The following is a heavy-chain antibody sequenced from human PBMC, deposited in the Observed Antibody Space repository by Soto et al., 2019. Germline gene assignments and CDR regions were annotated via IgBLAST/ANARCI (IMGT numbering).Heavy chain of an antibody. V-gene: IGHV4-4*07. D-gene: IGHD6-13*01. CDR3: ASLYSSSFTGYFDY. Sequence: QVQLQESGPGLVKPSETLSLTCTVSGGSISSYYWSRIRQPAGKGLEWIGRIYTSGSTNYNPSLKSRVTMSVDTSKNQFSLKLSSVTAADTAVYYCASLYSSSFTGYFDYWGQGTLVTVSS. J-gene: IGHJ4*02. CDR2: IYTSGST. CDR1: GGSISSYY.